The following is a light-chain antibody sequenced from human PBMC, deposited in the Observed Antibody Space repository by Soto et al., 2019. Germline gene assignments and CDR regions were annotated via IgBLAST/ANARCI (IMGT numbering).Light chain of an antibody. J-gene: IGLJ3*02. V-gene: IGLV2-23*01. Sequence: QLVLTQPASVSGSPGQSITISCTGTSSDVGSYNLVSWYQQHPGKAPKLMIYEGNERPSGVSNRFSGSKSGNTASLTISGLRAEDEADYYCCSYAGSSTWVFGGGTKLTVL. CDR3: CSYAGSSTWV. CDR1: SSDVGSYNL. CDR2: EGN.